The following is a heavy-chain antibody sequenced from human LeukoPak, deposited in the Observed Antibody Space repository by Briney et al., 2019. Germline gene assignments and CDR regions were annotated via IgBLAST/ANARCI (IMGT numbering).Heavy chain of an antibody. Sequence: SQTLSLTCTVSGGSISSGDYYWSWIRQPPGKGLEWIAFMYYSGSTYYNPSLKSRVTMPADTSKNQLSLKLSPVTAADTAVYYCARPYYYDSRIDPWGQGILVTVSS. J-gene: IGHJ5*02. CDR1: GGSISSGDYY. CDR3: ARPYYYDSRIDP. D-gene: IGHD3-22*01. CDR2: MYYSGST. V-gene: IGHV4-30-4*01.